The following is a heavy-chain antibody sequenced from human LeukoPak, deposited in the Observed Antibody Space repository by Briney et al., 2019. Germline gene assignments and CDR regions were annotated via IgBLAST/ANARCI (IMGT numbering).Heavy chain of an antibody. V-gene: IGHV3-43D*04. CDR2: ISWDGGST. CDR3: AKDGQEYSSSWYGSYYYGMDV. D-gene: IGHD6-13*01. Sequence: GGSLRPSCAASGFTFDDYAMHWVRQAPGKGLEWVSLISWDGGSTYYADSVKGRFTISRDNSKNSLYLQMNSLRAEDTALYYCAKDGQEYSSSWYGSYYYGMDVWGKGTTVTVSS. J-gene: IGHJ6*04. CDR1: GFTFDDYA.